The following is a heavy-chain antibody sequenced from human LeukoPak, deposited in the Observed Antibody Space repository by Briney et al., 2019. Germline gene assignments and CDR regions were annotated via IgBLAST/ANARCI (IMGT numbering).Heavy chain of an antibody. Sequence: GGSLRLSCAAAGFTFSSYEMSWVRQAPGKGLEWVSYISSSGSTIYYADSVKGRFAISRDNAKNSLYLQMNSLRAEDTAVYYCARDAVSYYYDSSGLGYFDYWGRGPLVTVSS. V-gene: IGHV3-48*03. D-gene: IGHD3-22*01. CDR1: GFTFSSYE. CDR2: ISSSGSTI. J-gene: IGHJ4*02. CDR3: ARDAVSYYYDSSGLGYFDY.